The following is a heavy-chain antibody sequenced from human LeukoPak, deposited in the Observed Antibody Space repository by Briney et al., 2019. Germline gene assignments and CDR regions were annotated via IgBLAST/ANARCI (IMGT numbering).Heavy chain of an antibody. Sequence: GASVKVSYKASGYTFTSYGISRVRQAPGQGLEWMGWISAYNGNTNYAQKLQGRVTMTADTSTSTAYMELRSLRYDDTAVYYCARLLGTRDVFDIWGQGTMVTVSS. CDR1: GYTFTSYG. CDR3: ARLLGTRDVFDI. CDR2: ISAYNGNT. J-gene: IGHJ3*02. V-gene: IGHV1-18*01. D-gene: IGHD1-14*01.